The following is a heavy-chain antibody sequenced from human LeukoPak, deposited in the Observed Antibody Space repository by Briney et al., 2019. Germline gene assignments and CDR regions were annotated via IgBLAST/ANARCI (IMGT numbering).Heavy chain of an antibody. V-gene: IGHV3-21*01. Sequence: NSGGSLRLSCAASGFTFSSYSMNWVRQAPGKGLEWVSAISSSSSDIYYTDSVKGRFTISRDNANNFLYLQVSSLRAEDTAVYYCATGYTSGTRIDYWGQGTLVSVSS. CDR1: GFTFSSYS. CDR2: ISSSSSDI. CDR3: ATGYTSGTRIDY. D-gene: IGHD6-19*01. J-gene: IGHJ4*02.